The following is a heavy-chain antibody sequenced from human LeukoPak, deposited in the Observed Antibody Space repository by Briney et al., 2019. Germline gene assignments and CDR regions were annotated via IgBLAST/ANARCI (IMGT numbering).Heavy chain of an antibody. CDR1: GLTFSSSG. CDR2: IRYDGSNK. CDR3: TRRSCSSTSCYRSPVGYYYMDV. D-gene: IGHD2-2*01. Sequence: PGGSLRLSCAASGLTFSSSGMHWVRQAPGKGLEWVAFIRYDGSNKYYADSVKGRFTISRDNSRSTVYLQMSSLSVEDTAVYYCTRRSCSSTSCYRSPVGYYYMDVWGKGTTVTISS. J-gene: IGHJ6*03. V-gene: IGHV3-30*02.